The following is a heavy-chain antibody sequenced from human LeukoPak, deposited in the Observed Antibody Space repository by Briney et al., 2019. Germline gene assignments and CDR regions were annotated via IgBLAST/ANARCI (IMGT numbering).Heavy chain of an antibody. CDR3: ARAEGYYDSSGAFDI. J-gene: IGHJ3*02. Sequence: ASVNVSSKASGYTFTSYYMHWVRQAPGQGLEWMGIINPSGGSTSYAQKFQGRVTMTRDMSTSTVYMELSSLRSEDTAVYYCARAEGYYDSSGAFDIWGQGTMVTVSS. D-gene: IGHD3-22*01. V-gene: IGHV1-46*01. CDR2: INPSGGST. CDR1: GYTFTSYY.